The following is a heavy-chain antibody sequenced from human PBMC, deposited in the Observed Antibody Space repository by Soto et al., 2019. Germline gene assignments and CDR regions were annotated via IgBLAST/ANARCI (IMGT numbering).Heavy chain of an antibody. J-gene: IGHJ4*02. CDR1: GDSISGSQW. CDR2: ISHTGTT. CDR3: ARDYVSDYDFWSGSFDY. V-gene: IGHV4-4*02. D-gene: IGHD3-3*01. Sequence: SETLSLTCAVSGDSISGSQWWSWVRLPPGKGLEWIGEISHTGTTNYNPSLKSRVTMSVDKPKNQFSLKLSSVTAADTAVYYCARDYVSDYDFWSGSFDYWGQGTLVTVSS.